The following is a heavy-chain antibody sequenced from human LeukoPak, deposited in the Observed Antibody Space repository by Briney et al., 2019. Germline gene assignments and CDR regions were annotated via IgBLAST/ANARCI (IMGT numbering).Heavy chain of an antibody. Sequence: SETLSLTCAVYRGSFSGYYCRWIRQPPGKGLAWIGEINHSESSNNTPSLKSRVTISVDTSKNQFCLKLSSVTAADTAVYYCARAYYYDSRGYYFDYSGQGTLVTVSS. CDR1: RGSFSGYY. CDR3: ARAYYYDSRGYYFDY. CDR2: INHSESS. D-gene: IGHD3-22*01. J-gene: IGHJ4*02. V-gene: IGHV4-34*01.